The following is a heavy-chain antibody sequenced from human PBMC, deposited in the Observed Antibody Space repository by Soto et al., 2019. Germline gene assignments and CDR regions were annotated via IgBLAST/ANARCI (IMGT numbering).Heavy chain of an antibody. V-gene: IGHV4-30-2*01. D-gene: IGHD2-15*01. CDR1: GGSISSGGYS. J-gene: IGHJ4*02. CDR2: IYHSGST. Sequence: PSETLSLTCAVSGGSISSGGYSWSWIRQPPGKGLEWIGYIYHSGSTYYNPSLKSRVTISVDRSKNQFSLKLSSVTAADTAVYYCARDGGGSGAGEDWGQGTLVTVSS. CDR3: ARDGGGSGAGED.